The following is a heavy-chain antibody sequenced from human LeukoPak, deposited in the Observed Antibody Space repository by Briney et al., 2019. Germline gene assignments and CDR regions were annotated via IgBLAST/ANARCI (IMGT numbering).Heavy chain of an antibody. J-gene: IGHJ6*02. CDR3: ARQITGTTAKNYYYYGMDV. CDR1: GYSFTSYW. CDR2: IYPGDSDT. D-gene: IGHD1-20*01. Sequence: GESLKICCKGAGYSFTSYWIGWVRQMPGKGLERTGIIYPGDSDTRYSPSFQGQVTISADKSISTAYLQWSSLKASDTAMYYCARQITGTTAKNYYYYGMDVWGQGTTVTVSS. V-gene: IGHV5-51*01.